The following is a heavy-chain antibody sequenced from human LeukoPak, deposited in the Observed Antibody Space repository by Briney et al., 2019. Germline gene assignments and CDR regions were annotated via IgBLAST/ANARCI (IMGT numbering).Heavy chain of an antibody. CDR1: GASISDYY. J-gene: IGHJ4*02. Sequence: SETLSLTCTVSGASISDYYWNWIRQSPGKGLEWIGYIYYTGSTRYNPSLKSRVTISVDTSKFQFSLKLISVTAADTAVYYCAIEEPSGLYGSGLWGQGALVTL. D-gene: IGHD6-19*01. CDR3: AIEEPSGLYGSGL. CDR2: IYYTGST. V-gene: IGHV4-59*01.